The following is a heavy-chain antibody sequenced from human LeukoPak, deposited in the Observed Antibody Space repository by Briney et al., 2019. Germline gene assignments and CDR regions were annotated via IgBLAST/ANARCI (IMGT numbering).Heavy chain of an antibody. CDR3: ARGDQYYYDSSGRDAFDI. CDR2: IYHSGST. D-gene: IGHD3-22*01. V-gene: IGHV4-4*02. Sequence: SETLSLTCAVSGGSISSSNWWSWVRQPPGKGLEWIGEIYHSGSTNYNPSLKSRVTISVDTSKNQFSLKLSSVTAADTAVYYCARGDQYYYDSSGRDAFDIWGQGTMVTVSS. CDR1: GGSISSSNW. J-gene: IGHJ3*02.